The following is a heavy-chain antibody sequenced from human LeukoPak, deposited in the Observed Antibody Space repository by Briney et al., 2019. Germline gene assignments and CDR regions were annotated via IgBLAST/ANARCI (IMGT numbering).Heavy chain of an antibody. CDR3: ARGLGDGMDV. CDR1: GFTFSSYA. D-gene: IGHD1-26*01. Sequence: GGSLRLSCAASGFTFSSYAMHWVRQAPGKGLEWVAVISYDGSNKYYADSVKGRFTISRDNSKNTLYLQMNSLRAEDTAVYYCARGLGDGMDVWGQGTTVTVSS. CDR2: ISYDGSNK. J-gene: IGHJ6*02. V-gene: IGHV3-30-3*01.